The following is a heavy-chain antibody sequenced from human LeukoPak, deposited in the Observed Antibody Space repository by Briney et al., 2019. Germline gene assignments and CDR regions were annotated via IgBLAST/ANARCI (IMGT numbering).Heavy chain of an antibody. D-gene: IGHD6-13*01. V-gene: IGHV3-23*01. CDR1: GFTLSTYA. CDR3: AKCGYSGNAYPASSYYYYYMDV. Sequence: HPGGSLRLSCAASGFTLSTYAMSWVRQTPGKGLEWVAATSSSDAGTYHADSVRGRFTISRDNSKNTLYLQMNSLRAEDTAVYYCAKCGYSGNAYPASSYYYYYMDVWGKGTTVTISS. J-gene: IGHJ6*03. CDR2: TSSSDAGT.